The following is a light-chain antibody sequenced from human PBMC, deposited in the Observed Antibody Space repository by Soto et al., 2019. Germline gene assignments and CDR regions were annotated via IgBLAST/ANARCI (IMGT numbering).Light chain of an antibody. Sequence: EIVLTQSPGTLSLSPGERATLYCRASQSVGSNYLAWYQQKPGQAPRVLIYGASSRATGIPDRFSGSGSGADFTLTISRLEPEDFAVYYCQQYTTSPFSFGPGTKVYSK. CDR2: GAS. J-gene: IGKJ3*01. V-gene: IGKV3-20*01. CDR1: QSVGSNY. CDR3: QQYTTSPFS.